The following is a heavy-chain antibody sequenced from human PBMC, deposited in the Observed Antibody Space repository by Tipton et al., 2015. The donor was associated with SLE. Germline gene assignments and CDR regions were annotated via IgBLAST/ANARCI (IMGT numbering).Heavy chain of an antibody. CDR3: ARHSNERGFSLDH. CDR1: DDSISGYY. V-gene: IGHV4-59*08. J-gene: IGHJ4*02. Sequence: LRLSCTVSDDSISGYYWSWIRQPPGKGLEWIGYIGHSGSTNYNPSLNSRVTMSIDTSKNQLSLKLSSVTAADTAVYYCARHSNERGFSLDHWGLGTLVTVSS. D-gene: IGHD1-1*01. CDR2: IGHSGST.